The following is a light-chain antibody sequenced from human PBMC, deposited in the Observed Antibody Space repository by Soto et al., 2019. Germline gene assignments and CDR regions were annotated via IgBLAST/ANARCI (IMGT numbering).Light chain of an antibody. CDR3: QQYNKWPGT. J-gene: IGKJ1*01. CDR1: QSVSNS. V-gene: IGKV3-15*01. CDR2: GAS. Sequence: EIVMTQSRATLSVCPGERSTLSCRASQSVSNSLAWYQQKPGRAPRLLIDGASTRATGIPARFSGSGSGTEFTLTISSLQSEDFAVYYCQQYNKWPGTFGQGTKVDIK.